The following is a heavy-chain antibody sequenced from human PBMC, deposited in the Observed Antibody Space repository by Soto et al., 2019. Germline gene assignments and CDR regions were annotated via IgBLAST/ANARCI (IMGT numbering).Heavy chain of an antibody. J-gene: IGHJ5*02. V-gene: IGHV4-59*01. Sequence: SETLSLTCTVSGGSISSYYWSWIRQPPGKGLEWIGYIYYSGSTNYNPSLKSRVTISVDTSKNQFSLKLSSVTAADTAVYYCARTLFGWGIWLEPWRQGTLGIVCS. CDR3: ARTLFGWGIWLEP. CDR1: GGSISSYY. D-gene: IGHD3-10*02. CDR2: IYYSGST.